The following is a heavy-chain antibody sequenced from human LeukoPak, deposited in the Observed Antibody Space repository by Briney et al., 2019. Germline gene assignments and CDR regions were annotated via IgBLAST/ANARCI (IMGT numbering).Heavy chain of an antibody. CDR3: ARERPKYNWNYNWFDP. CDR1: GGSISSYY. Sequence: SETLSLTCTVSGGSISSYYWSWIRQPAGKGLEWIGRIYTRGSTNYNPSLKSRVTMSVDTSKNQFSLKLSSVTAADTAVYYCARERPKYNWNYNWFDPWGQGTLVTVSS. D-gene: IGHD1-20*01. V-gene: IGHV4-4*07. CDR2: IYTRGST. J-gene: IGHJ5*02.